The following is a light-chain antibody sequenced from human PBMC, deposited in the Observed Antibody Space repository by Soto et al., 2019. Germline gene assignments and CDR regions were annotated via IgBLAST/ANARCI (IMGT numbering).Light chain of an antibody. V-gene: IGKV3-15*01. CDR3: QQYNNWPRAT. Sequence: EIVMTQSPAAXSXXPXXXXXXXXRASQSVTNKLAWYQQKPGQAPRLLIYDASTRATGIPARFSGSGSGTEFNLTISSLQSEDFGVYYCQQYNNWPRATFGGGTKV. CDR2: DAS. CDR1: QSVTNK. J-gene: IGKJ4*01.